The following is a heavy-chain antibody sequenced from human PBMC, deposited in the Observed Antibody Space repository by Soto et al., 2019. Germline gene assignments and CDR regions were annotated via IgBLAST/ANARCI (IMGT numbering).Heavy chain of an antibody. V-gene: IGHV4-59*01. J-gene: IGHJ5*02. CDR2: IYYSGST. Sequence: SETLSLTXTVSGGSISSYYWSWVRQPPGKGLEWIGYIYYSGSTNYNPSLKSRATISVDTSKNQFSLKLSSVTAADTAVYYCARVDPPYYDFWSGYSTRGWFDPWGQGTLVTVSS. CDR1: GGSISSYY. D-gene: IGHD3-3*01. CDR3: ARVDPPYYDFWSGYSTRGWFDP.